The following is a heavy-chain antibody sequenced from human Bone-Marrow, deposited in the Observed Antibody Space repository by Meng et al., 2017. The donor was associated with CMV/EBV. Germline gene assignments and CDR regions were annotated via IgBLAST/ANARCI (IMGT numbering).Heavy chain of an antibody. Sequence: LRLSCTVSGDSIGSISSGDYYWSWIRQPPGKGLEWNGYIYHSGSTYYNPSLQSRVTISVDTSKNQFSLKPRSVTAADTAVYYCARYVYGDNWFDPWGQGTLVTVSS. CDR1: GDSIGSISSGDYY. V-gene: IGHV4-30-4*08. D-gene: IGHD4-17*01. CDR2: IYHSGST. CDR3: ARYVYGDNWFDP. J-gene: IGHJ5*02.